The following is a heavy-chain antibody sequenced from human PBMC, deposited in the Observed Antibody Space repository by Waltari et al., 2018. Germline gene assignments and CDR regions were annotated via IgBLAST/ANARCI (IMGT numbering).Heavy chain of an antibody. Sequence: QITLEESGPTLVKPTQTLTLTCSFSGFSISTSGVGVGWIRQPPGKAREWLGIIYWHDERYYNPSLQSRLTITKGTSKNQVVLTMTDMDPVDTATYYCARRKTFNGVDVWGRGTTVTVSS. V-gene: IGHV2-5*01. CDR2: IYWHDER. CDR1: GFSISTSGVG. CDR3: ARRKTFNGVDV. J-gene: IGHJ6*02.